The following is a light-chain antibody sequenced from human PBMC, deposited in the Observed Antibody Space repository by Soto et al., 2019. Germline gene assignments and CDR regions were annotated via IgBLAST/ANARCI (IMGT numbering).Light chain of an antibody. CDR2: GAS. Sequence: EIVLTQSPGTLSLSPGERATLSCRASQSVSSSYLAWYQQKPGQAPRLLIYGASSRATGIPDRFSGSGSGTTFLPTISSLEPQDFAVYYCHPQGGASPWTFGQGTKVEIK. J-gene: IGKJ1*01. CDR3: HPQGGASPWT. V-gene: IGKV3-20*01. CDR1: QSVSSSY.